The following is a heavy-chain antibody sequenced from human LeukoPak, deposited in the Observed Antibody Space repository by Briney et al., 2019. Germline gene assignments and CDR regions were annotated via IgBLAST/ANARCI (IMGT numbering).Heavy chain of an antibody. CDR3: ARERVTMVRGVIMGGNYYYYYMDV. CDR2: IYTSGST. Sequence: PSETLSLTCTVSGGSISSGSYYWSWIRQPAGKGLEWIGRIYTSGSTNYNPSLKSRVTISVDTSKNQFSLKLSSVTAADTAVYYCARERVTMVRGVIMGGNYYYYYMDVWGKGTTVTISS. J-gene: IGHJ6*03. CDR1: GGSISSGSYY. D-gene: IGHD3-10*01. V-gene: IGHV4-61*02.